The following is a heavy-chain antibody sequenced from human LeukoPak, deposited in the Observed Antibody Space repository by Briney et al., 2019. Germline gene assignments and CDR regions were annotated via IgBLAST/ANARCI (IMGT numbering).Heavy chain of an antibody. D-gene: IGHD1-1*01. CDR3: AKSSGSQLGPDY. Sequence: PGRSLRLSCAASGFTFSSYSIHWVRQAPGKGLEWVAVISYDGSNKYYADSVKGRFTISRDNSKNTLYLQMNSLRAEDTAVYYCAKSSGSQLGPDYWGQGTLVTVSS. CDR1: GFTFSSYS. CDR2: ISYDGSNK. J-gene: IGHJ4*02. V-gene: IGHV3-30*18.